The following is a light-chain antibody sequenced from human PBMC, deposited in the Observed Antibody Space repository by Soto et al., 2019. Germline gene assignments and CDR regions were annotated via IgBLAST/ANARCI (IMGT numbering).Light chain of an antibody. V-gene: IGLV2-8*01. Sequence: QSALTQPPSASGSPGQSVTISCTGTSSDIGGYNFVSWYQQHPGKVPKLIIYDVNKRPSGVPDRFSGSKSGNTASLIVSGLQAEDEADYYCSSYAGANIVIFGGGTKLTVL. J-gene: IGLJ2*01. CDR3: SSYAGANIVI. CDR2: DVN. CDR1: SSDIGGYNF.